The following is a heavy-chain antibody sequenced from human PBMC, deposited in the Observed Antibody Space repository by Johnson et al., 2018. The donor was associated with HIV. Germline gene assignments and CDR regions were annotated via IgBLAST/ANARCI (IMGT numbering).Heavy chain of an antibody. CDR1: GFSFSSYP. J-gene: IGHJ3*02. CDR2: VTNNGDST. V-gene: IGHV3-64*04. CDR3: ATDACEI. Sequence: QVQLVESGGGLVQPGGSLRLSCAASGFSFSSYPMHWVRQAPGRGLEYVARVTNNGDSTYYVNAVEGRFTISRDNSKNTLYLQMNSLRAEDTAVYYCATDACEIWGQGTMVTVSS.